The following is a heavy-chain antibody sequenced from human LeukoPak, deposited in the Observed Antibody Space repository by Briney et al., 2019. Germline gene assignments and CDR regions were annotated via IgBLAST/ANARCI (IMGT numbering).Heavy chain of an antibody. CDR3: AKRGVVIRVILVGFHKEAYYFDS. J-gene: IGHJ4*02. CDR2: ISGSGGST. D-gene: IGHD3-22*01. V-gene: IGHV3-23*01. CDR1: GLTLSNYG. Sequence: PGGSLRLSCAVSGLTLSNYGMSWVRQAPGKGLEWVAGISGSGGSTNYAGSVKGRFTISRDNRKNTLYLQMNSLRVEDTAVYFCAKRGVVIRVILVGFHKEAYYFDSWGQGALVTVSS.